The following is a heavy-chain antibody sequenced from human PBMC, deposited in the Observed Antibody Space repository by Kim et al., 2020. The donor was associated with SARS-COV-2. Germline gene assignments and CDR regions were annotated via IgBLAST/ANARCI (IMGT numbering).Heavy chain of an antibody. CDR3: ARVPPYYYDSSGYLDY. J-gene: IGHJ4*02. V-gene: IGHV3-11*06. D-gene: IGHD3-22*01. CDR1: GFTFSDYY. CDR2: ISSSSSYT. Sequence: GGYLRLSCAASGFTFSDYYMTWIRQAPGKGLEWVSYISSSSSYTNYADSVKGRFTISRDNAKNSVYLRMNSLRAEDTAVYYCARVPPYYYDSSGYLDYWGQGTLVTVSS.